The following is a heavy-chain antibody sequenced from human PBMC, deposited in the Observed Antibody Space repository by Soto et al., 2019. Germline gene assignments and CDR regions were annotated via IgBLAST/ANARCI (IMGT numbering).Heavy chain of an antibody. V-gene: IGHV1-18*01. CDR3: ARVLRGVVNWFDP. Sequence: HLVQSGPEVKKPGASVTVSCKTSGDTFTNFGLSWVRQAPGQGLEWMGWIATYNSNKNYAQKFQGRLTLTTDTSTSTSYMELKSLEYDDTAVYYCARVLRGVVNWFDPWGQGTLVTVSS. D-gene: IGHD3-10*01. CDR1: GDTFTNFG. J-gene: IGHJ5*02. CDR2: IATYNSNK.